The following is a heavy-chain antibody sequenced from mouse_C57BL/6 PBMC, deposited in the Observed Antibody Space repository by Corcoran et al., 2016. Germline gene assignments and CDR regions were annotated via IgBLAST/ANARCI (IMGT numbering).Heavy chain of an antibody. D-gene: IGHD2-1*01. CDR3: AIYYGNYEGFYDY. Sequence: QIQLVQSGPEPNKPGDTVKISCTASGYTFTTDGLSWVKQAPGQALKWMGWINTYSGVPTYADDSKGRFAFSLEPSASTAYFQINNLKNEDTATYFCAIYYGNYEGFYDYWGQGTTLTVSS. V-gene: IGHV9-3*01. J-gene: IGHJ2*01. CDR1: GYTFTTDG. CDR2: INTYSGVP.